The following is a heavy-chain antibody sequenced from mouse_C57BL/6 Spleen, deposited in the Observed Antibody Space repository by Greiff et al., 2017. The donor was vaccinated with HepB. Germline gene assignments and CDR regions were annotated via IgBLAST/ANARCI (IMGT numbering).Heavy chain of an antibody. V-gene: IGHV1-82*01. D-gene: IGHD1-1*01. CDR2: IYPGDGDT. Sequence: SGPELVKPGASVKISCKASGYAFSSSWMNWVKQRPGKGLEWIGRIYPGDGDTNYNGKFKGKATLTADKSSSTAYMQLSSLTSEDSAVYFCARPHYYGSSPYYYAMDYWGQGTSVTVSS. CDR1: GYAFSSSW. J-gene: IGHJ4*01. CDR3: ARPHYYGSSPYYYAMDY.